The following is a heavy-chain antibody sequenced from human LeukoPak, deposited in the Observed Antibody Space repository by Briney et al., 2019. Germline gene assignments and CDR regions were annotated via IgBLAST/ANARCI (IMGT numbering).Heavy chain of an antibody. D-gene: IGHD3-3*01. CDR1: GYTFTSYG. CDR3: ARDPRIFGVASLTDY. J-gene: IGHJ4*02. CDR2: ISAYNGNT. Sequence: GASVKVSCKAPGYTFTSYGISWVRQAPGQGLEWMGWISAYNGNTNYAQKLQGRVTMTTDTSTSTAYMELRSLRSDDTAVYYCARDPRIFGVASLTDYWGQGTLVTVSS. V-gene: IGHV1-18*01.